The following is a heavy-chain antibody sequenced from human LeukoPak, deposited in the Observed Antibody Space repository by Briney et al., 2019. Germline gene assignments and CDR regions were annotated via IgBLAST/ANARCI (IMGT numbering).Heavy chain of an antibody. D-gene: IGHD4-17*01. CDR2: INHSGST. Sequence: PSETLSLTCAVYGGSFSGYYRSWIRQPPGKGLEWIGEINHSGSTNYNPSLKSRVTISVDTSKNQFSLKLSSVTAADTAVYYCARGRYGDHGLDYWGQGTLVTVSS. J-gene: IGHJ4*02. CDR3: ARGRYGDHGLDY. V-gene: IGHV4-34*01. CDR1: GGSFSGYY.